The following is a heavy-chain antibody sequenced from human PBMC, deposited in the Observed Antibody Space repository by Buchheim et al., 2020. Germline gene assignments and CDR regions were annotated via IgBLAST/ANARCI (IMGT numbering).Heavy chain of an antibody. CDR3: AREWELLYQPGDQPHYYFDY. CDR1: GGTFSSYA. D-gene: IGHD1-26*01. Sequence: QVQLVQSGAEVKKPGSSVKVSCKASGGTFSSYAISWVRQAPGQGLEWMGGIIPIFGTANYAQKFQGRVTITADESTSTAYMELRSLRSEDTAVYYCAREWELLYQPGDQPHYYFDYWGQGTL. J-gene: IGHJ4*02. V-gene: IGHV1-69*01. CDR2: IIPIFGTA.